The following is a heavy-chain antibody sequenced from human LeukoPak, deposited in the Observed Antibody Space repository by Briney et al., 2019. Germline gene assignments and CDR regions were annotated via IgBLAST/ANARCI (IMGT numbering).Heavy chain of an antibody. Sequence: ASVKVSCKASGYTFTASNIHWVRQAPGQGLEWMGWISPNNGATTYAQNFQGRVIMTRDTSIGTAYIELSRLTSDDTAVYFCAREGSSGYWGQGTLVTVSS. V-gene: IGHV1-2*02. CDR3: AREGSSGY. CDR1: GYTFTASN. J-gene: IGHJ4*02. D-gene: IGHD1-26*01. CDR2: ISPNNGAT.